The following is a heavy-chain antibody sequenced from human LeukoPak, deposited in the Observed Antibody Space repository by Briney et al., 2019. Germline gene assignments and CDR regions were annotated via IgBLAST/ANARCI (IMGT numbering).Heavy chain of an antibody. J-gene: IGHJ4*02. Sequence: ASVKVSCKASGYTFTSYGISWVRPAPGQGLEWMGWISAYNGNTNYAQKLQGRVTMTTDTSTRTAYMELRSLRSDDTAVYYCARDYYDSSGYYFSFITRYWGQGTLVTVSS. CDR1: GYTFTSYG. CDR3: ARDYYDSSGYYFSFITRY. CDR2: ISAYNGNT. D-gene: IGHD3-22*01. V-gene: IGHV1-18*01.